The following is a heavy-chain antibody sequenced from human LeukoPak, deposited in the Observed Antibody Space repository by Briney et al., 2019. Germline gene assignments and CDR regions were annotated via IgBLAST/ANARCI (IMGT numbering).Heavy chain of an antibody. CDR2: IKHDGSEQ. CDR3: ATDPYGCGGYGAFDI. D-gene: IGHD2-21*01. J-gene: IGHJ3*02. Sequence: GGSLRLSCAASEFTFSTYWMTWVRQAPGKGLEWVANIKHDGSEQVYVDSVKGRFTISRDNAKNSLYLQMDSLRAEDTAVYYWATDPYGCGGYGAFDIWGQGTTVTVSS. CDR1: EFTFSTYW. V-gene: IGHV3-7*01.